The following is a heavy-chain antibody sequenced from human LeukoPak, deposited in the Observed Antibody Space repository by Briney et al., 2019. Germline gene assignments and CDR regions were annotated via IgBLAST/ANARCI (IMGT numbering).Heavy chain of an antibody. J-gene: IGHJ6*03. D-gene: IGHD3-10*01. CDR2: IYTSGST. V-gene: IGHV4-61*02. CDR1: GGSISSGSYY. Sequence: PSETLSLTCTVSGGSISSGSYYWSWIRQPAGKGLEWIGRIYTSGSTNYNPSLKSRVTISVDTSKNQFSLKLSSVTAADTAVYYCARHGRRTYYYGSGSSRPKNFHYYYMDVWGKGTTVTISS. CDR3: ARHGRRTYYYGSGSSRPKNFHYYYMDV.